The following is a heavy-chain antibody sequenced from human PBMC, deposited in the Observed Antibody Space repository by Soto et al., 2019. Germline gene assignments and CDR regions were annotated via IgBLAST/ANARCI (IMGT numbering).Heavy chain of an antibody. Sequence: ASVKVSCKASGYTFTSYGISWVRQAPGQGLEWMGWISAYNGNTNYAQKLQGRVTMTTDTSTSTAYMELRSLRSDDTAVYYCARGGYYDNVWGKLSHYGLDKWGQGTSVTVS. CDR1: GYTFTSYG. CDR3: ARGGYYDNVWGKLSHYGLDK. CDR2: ISAYNGNT. J-gene: IGHJ6*02. V-gene: IGHV1-18*01. D-gene: IGHD3-16*01.